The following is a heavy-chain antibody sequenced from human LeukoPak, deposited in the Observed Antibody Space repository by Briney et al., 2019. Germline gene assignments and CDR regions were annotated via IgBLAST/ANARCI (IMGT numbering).Heavy chain of an antibody. CDR2: INPDGSWT. V-gene: IGHV3-74*01. J-gene: IGHJ5*02. Sequence: GGSLRLSCAASGFTFNSYWMVWFRQAPGKGLVWVSCINPDGSWTLHADSVKGRFATSRDYARNTLYLQMNSLGVEDTAMYYCARYEQRPGVTASDPWSQGTLVTVSS. D-gene: IGHD2-21*02. CDR3: ARYEQRPGVTASDP. CDR1: GFTFNSYW.